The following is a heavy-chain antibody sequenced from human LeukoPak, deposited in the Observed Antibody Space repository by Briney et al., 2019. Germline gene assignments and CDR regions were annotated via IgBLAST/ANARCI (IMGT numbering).Heavy chain of an antibody. D-gene: IGHD1-26*01. CDR2: IRYDGSNK. CDR1: GFTFSSYG. J-gene: IGHJ4*02. Sequence: HAGGSLRLSCAASGFTFSSYGMHCVRQAPGKGLEWVAFIRYDGSNKYYADSVKGRFTISRDNSKNTLYLQMNSLRAEDTAVYYCAKVEWELLRGGSFDYWGQGTLVTVSS. V-gene: IGHV3-30*02. CDR3: AKVEWELLRGGSFDY.